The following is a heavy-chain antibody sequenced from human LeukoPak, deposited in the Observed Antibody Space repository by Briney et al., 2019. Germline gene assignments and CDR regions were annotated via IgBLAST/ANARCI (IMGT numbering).Heavy chain of an antibody. CDR2: IIPILDIA. Sequence: ASVKVSCKASGGTFSSYAISWVRQAPGQGLEWMGRIIPILDIANYAQKFQGRVTITADKSTSTAYVELSSLRSEDTAVYYCARDPPDSSGYFWSAAWFDPWGQGTLVTVSS. CDR3: ARDPPDSSGYFWSAAWFDP. D-gene: IGHD3-22*01. CDR1: GGTFSSYA. J-gene: IGHJ5*02. V-gene: IGHV1-69*04.